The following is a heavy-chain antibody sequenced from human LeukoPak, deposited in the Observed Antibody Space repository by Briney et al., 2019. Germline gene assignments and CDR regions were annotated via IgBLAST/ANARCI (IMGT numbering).Heavy chain of an antibody. CDR3: ASDRRHTISDNWFDT. CDR2: IYHTGAT. J-gene: IGHJ5*02. V-gene: IGHV4-38-2*01. CDR1: GYSISSGYF. Sequence: PSETLSLTCAVSGYSISSGYFWVWIRQPPGKGLEWIGSIYHTGATYYNPSLRSPVTISVDTSKNEFSLELNSVTAADTAVYFFASDRRHTISDNWFDTWGQGTLVTVSS. D-gene: IGHD3-9*01.